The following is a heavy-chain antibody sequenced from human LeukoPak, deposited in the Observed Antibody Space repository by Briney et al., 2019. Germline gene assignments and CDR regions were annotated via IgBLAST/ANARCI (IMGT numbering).Heavy chain of an antibody. D-gene: IGHD1-7*01. CDR2: INPNSGGT. V-gene: IGHV1-2*02. CDR1: GYTFTGYY. CDR3: ASEAITGTTSGFDY. J-gene: IGHJ4*02. Sequence: ASVKVSCKASGYTFTGYYMHWVRQAPGQGLVWMGWINPNSGGTNYAQKFQGRVTMTRDTSISTAYMELSRLRSDDTAVYYCASEAITGTTSGFDYWGQGTLVTVSS.